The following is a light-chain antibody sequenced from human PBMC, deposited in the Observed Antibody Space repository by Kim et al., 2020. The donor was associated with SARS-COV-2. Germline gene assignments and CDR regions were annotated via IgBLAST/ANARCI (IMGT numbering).Light chain of an antibody. J-gene: IGKJ5*01. Sequence: SIGDRVTITCRASQGISSYLAWYQQKPGKAPKLLIYAASTLQNGVPSRFSGSGSGTEFTLTISGLQPEDFATYYCQQLDTYPRVTFGLGTRLEIK. CDR3: QQLDTYPRVT. V-gene: IGKV1-9*01. CDR2: AAS. CDR1: QGISSY.